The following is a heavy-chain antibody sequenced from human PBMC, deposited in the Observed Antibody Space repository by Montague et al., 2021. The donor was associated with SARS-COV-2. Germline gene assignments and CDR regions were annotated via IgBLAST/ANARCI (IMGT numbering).Heavy chain of an antibody. V-gene: IGHV4-39*01. CDR3: ARVATMVRGVIPGYFDY. D-gene: IGHD3-10*01. CDR2: IYYSGST. CDR1: GGSISSSSYY. Sequence: SETLSLTCTVSGGSISSSSYYWGWIRQPPGKGLEWIGSIYYSGSTYYXPSLKSRVTISVDTSKNQFSLKLSSVTAADTAVYYCARVATMVRGVIPGYFDYWGQGTLVTVPS. J-gene: IGHJ4*02.